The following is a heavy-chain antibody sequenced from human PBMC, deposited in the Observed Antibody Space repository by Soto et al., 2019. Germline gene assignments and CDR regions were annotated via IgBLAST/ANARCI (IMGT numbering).Heavy chain of an antibody. D-gene: IGHD2-21*02. V-gene: IGHV3-23*01. CDR3: AKGPGIVVVTATLFDY. CDR2: ISGSGGST. Sequence: PGGSLRLSCAASGFTFSSYAMSWVRQAPGKGLEWVSAISGSGGSTYYADSVKGRFTIPRDNSKNTLYLQMNSLRAEDTAVYYCAKGPGIVVVTATLFDYWGQGTLVTVSS. J-gene: IGHJ4*02. CDR1: GFTFSSYA.